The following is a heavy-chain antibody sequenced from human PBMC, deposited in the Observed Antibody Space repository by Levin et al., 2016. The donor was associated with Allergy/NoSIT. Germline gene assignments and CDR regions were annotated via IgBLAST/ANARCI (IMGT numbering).Heavy chain of an antibody. CDR3: AEDSVRFLEN. CDR2: ISYDGIHT. Sequence: GESLKISCAASGFTFSASGMHWVRQAPGKGPEWVAVISYDGIHTYYADSVKGRFTISRDNSNSTLFLQMNSLRAEDTAVYYCAEDSVRFLENWGQGTLVTVAS. CDR1: GFTFSASG. D-gene: IGHD2-21*01. V-gene: IGHV3-30*18. J-gene: IGHJ4*02.